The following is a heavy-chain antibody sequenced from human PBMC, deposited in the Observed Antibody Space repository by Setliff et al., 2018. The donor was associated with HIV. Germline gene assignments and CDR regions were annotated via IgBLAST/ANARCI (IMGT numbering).Heavy chain of an antibody. CDR1: GGSFSDYF. CDR2: ISHSGDT. CDR3: ARSFNGVPWT. Sequence: SETLSLTCAVYGGSFSDYFWSWIRQSPGKGLEWIGEISHSGDTQYNSSLKSRVTISIDTSKNQFSLKLSSVTGADTAVYYCARSFNGVPWTWGQGMLVTVSS. V-gene: IGHV4-34*01. D-gene: IGHD2-8*01. J-gene: IGHJ5*02.